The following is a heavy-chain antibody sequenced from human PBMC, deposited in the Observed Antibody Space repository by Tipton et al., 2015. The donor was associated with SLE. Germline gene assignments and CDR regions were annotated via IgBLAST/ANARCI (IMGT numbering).Heavy chain of an antibody. Sequence: LRLSCTVSGASISSSSYTWGWIRQPPGKGLEWIGTIHYSGTTYYNPSLRSRVTISVDTSKNQFSLKLSSVTAADTAVYYCARLPTGFPNWFDPWGQGTLVTVSA. D-gene: IGHD4-17*01. J-gene: IGHJ5*02. V-gene: IGHV4-39*01. CDR1: GASISSSSYT. CDR2: IHYSGTT. CDR3: ARLPTGFPNWFDP.